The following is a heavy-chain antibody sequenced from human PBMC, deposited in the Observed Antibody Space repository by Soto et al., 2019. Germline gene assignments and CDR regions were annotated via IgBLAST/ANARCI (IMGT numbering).Heavy chain of an antibody. V-gene: IGHV3-30*03. CDR3: ARSSGGSSWYPPDY. Sequence: QVQLVESGGGVVQPGRSLRLSCAASGFTFNSYGMQWVRQSPGEGPEWVAIVANDGSNQYYAESVKGRFTISRDNSKTTVFLEMDSLRPEDTVVYYCARSSGGSSWYPPDYWGQGTLVTVSS. J-gene: IGHJ4*02. CDR1: GFTFNSYG. D-gene: IGHD6-13*01. CDR2: VANDGSNQ.